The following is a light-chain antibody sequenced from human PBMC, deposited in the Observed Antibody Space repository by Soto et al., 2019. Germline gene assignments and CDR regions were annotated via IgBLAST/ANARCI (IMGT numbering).Light chain of an antibody. CDR1: QSVLYSSNNKNY. CDR2: WAS. CDR3: HQYNGWPRT. J-gene: IGKJ1*01. V-gene: IGKV4-1*01. Sequence: DIVMTQSPDALAVSLGERATINCKSSQSVLYSSNNKNYLACYQQKPGQPPKLLIYWASTRESGVPDRFSGSGSGTDFTLTITSLQSEDFAVYYCHQYNGWPRTFGQGTKVDIK.